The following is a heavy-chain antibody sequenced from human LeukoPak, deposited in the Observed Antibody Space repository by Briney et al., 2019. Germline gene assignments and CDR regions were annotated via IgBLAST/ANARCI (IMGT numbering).Heavy chain of an antibody. D-gene: IGHD2-15*01. V-gene: IGHV3-43*02. CDR3: AKEGYSHTSNYFDN. CDR2: ISGDGVST. Sequence: GGSLRLSCAASGFMFDDSAMHWVRQAPGKGLEWVSLISGDGVSTFYADSVKGRFTISRDNSNNSLSLQMDSLTTEDTALYYCAKEGYSHTSNYFDNWGQGILVTVSS. J-gene: IGHJ4*02. CDR1: GFMFDDSA.